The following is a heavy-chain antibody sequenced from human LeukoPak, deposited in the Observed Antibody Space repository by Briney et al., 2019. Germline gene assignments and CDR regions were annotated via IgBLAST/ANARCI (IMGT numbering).Heavy chain of an antibody. CDR3: ARVLQNYYHMDV. CDR2: IYASGSA. J-gene: IGHJ6*03. V-gene: IGHV4-59*11. D-gene: IGHD3-3*01. Sequence: SETLSLTCTVSGVSINSHYWSWMRQPRGKGVEWIGFIYASGSADYKSSHKSRVTMTVDTSKNQYSLKLNSVTAADTAVYYWARVLQNYYHMDVWGKGTTVPVSS. CDR1: GVSINSHY.